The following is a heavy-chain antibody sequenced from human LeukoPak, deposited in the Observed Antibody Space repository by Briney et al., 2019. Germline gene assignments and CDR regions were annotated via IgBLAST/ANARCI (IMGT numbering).Heavy chain of an antibody. Sequence: PSETLSLTCTVSGGSISSYYWSWIRQPAGKGLEWIGRIYTSGSTNYNPSLKSRVTMSVDTSKNQFSLKLSSVTAADTAVYYCARAGMRSTQNWFDPWGQGTLVTVSS. D-gene: IGHD3-10*01. CDR2: IYTSGST. CDR3: ARAGMRSTQNWFDP. J-gene: IGHJ5*02. V-gene: IGHV4-4*07. CDR1: GGSISSYY.